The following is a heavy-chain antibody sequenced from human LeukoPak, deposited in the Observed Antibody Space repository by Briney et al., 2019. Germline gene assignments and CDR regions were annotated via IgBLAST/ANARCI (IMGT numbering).Heavy chain of an antibody. J-gene: IGHJ4*02. CDR2: ISSSGSTI. D-gene: IGHD3-22*01. V-gene: IGHV3-11*04. CDR1: GFTFSDYY. CDR3: ARDPRLFASSGYIDY. Sequence: GGSLRLSCAASGFTFSDYYMSWIRQAPGKGLEWVSYISSSGSTIYYADSVKGRFTISRDNAKNSLYLQMNCLRAEDTAVYYCARDPRLFASSGYIDYWGQGTLVTVSS.